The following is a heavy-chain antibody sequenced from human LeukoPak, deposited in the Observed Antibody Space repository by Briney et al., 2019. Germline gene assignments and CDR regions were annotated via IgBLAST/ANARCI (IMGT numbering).Heavy chain of an antibody. CDR2: MNPDSGNT. V-gene: IGHV1-8*01. CDR1: GYTFTSYD. J-gene: IGHJ5*02. Sequence: ASVTVSCKASGYTFTSYDIHWVRQASGQGLEWLGWMNPDSGNTGYARKFRGRVTMTSNSSLSTLYMELSSLTPEDTAMYCCARRGRARNFGLKIGALFDPWGQGTLVTVSS. D-gene: IGHD3-10*01. CDR3: ARRGRARNFGLKIGALFDP.